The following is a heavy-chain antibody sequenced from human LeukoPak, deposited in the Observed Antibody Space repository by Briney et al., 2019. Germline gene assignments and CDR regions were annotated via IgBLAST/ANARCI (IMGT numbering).Heavy chain of an antibody. CDR1: GFTFSSYA. CDR3: ARDSQYYYDSSGYYYLED. V-gene: IGHV3-23*01. D-gene: IGHD3-22*01. J-gene: IGHJ4*02. Sequence: PGGSLRLSCAASGFTFSSYAMSWVRQAPGKGLEWVSAISGSGGSTYYADSVKGRFTISRDNAKNSLYLQMNSLRAEDTAVYYCARDSQYYYDSSGYYYLEDWGQGTLVTVSS. CDR2: ISGSGGST.